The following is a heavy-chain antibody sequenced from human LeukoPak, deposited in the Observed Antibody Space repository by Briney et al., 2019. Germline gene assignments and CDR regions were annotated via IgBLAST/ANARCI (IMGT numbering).Heavy chain of an antibody. CDR3: AKGRRDGYNYDY. CDR1: GFTFSSYS. J-gene: IGHJ4*02. V-gene: IGHV3-23*01. D-gene: IGHD5-24*01. CDR2: IRAGGGST. Sequence: PGGSLRLSCAASGFTFSSYSMNWVRQAPGKGLEWVSAIRAGGGSTYYADSVKGRFTISRDSSENTLYLQMNSLRAEDTAVYYCAKGRRDGYNYDYWGQGTPVTVSS.